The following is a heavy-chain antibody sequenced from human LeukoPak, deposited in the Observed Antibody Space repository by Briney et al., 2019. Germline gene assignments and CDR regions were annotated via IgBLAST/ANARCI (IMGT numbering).Heavy chain of an antibody. CDR1: GGSISSYY. J-gene: IGHJ6*02. CDR2: IYYSGST. D-gene: IGHD3-10*01. V-gene: IGHV4-59*08. Sequence: KPSETLSLTCTVSGGSISSYYWSWIRQPPGKGLGWTGYIYYSGSTNYNPSLKSRVTISVDTSKNQFSLKLSSVTAADTAVYYCARRGFTYYYGSGSPDYYYYGMDVWGQGTTVTVSS. CDR3: ARRGFTYYYGSGSPDYYYYGMDV.